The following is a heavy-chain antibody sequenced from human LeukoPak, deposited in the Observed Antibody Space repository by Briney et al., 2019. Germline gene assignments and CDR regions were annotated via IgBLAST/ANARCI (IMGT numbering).Heavy chain of an antibody. CDR2: IYYSGST. D-gene: IGHD5-18*01. CDR3: ARVSRDVDTAMVFSNYYYVDV. V-gene: IGHV4-61*01. J-gene: IGHJ6*03. Sequence: SETLSLTCTVSGGSISSRSYYWGWIRQPPGKGLEWIGYIYYSGSTNYNPSLKSRVTISVDTSKNQFSLKLSSVTAADTAVYYCARVSRDVDTAMVFSNYYYVDVWGKGTTVTVSS. CDR1: GGSISSRSYY.